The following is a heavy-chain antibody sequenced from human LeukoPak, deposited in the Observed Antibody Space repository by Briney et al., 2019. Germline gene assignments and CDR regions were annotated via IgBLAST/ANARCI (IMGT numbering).Heavy chain of an antibody. J-gene: IGHJ6*03. CDR2: IRYDGSKK. V-gene: IGHV3-30*02. CDR3: AKDGPKKPSPYYYYYYMDV. CDR1: GFIFSSYG. Sequence: GGSLRLSCAASGFIFSSYGIHWVRQAPGKGLEWVAFIRYDGSKKYYADSVKGRFTISRDNSKNTLYLQMNSLRAEDTAVYYCAKDGPKKPSPYYYYYYMDVWGKGTTVTISS.